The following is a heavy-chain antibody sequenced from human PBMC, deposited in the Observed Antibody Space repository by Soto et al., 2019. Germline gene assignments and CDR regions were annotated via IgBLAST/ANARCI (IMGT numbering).Heavy chain of an antibody. D-gene: IGHD5-12*01. Sequence: GASVKVSCKASGYTFTGYYMHWVRQAPGQGLEWMGWINPNSGGTNYAQKFQGWVTMTRDTSISTAYMELSRLRSDDTAVYYCARSKVGYDYPSDAFDIWGQGTMVTVSS. CDR2: INPNSGGT. V-gene: IGHV1-2*04. J-gene: IGHJ3*02. CDR1: GYTFTGYY. CDR3: ARSKVGYDYPSDAFDI.